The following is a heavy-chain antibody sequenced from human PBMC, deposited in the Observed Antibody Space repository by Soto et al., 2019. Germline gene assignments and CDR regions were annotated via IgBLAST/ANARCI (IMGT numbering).Heavy chain of an antibody. D-gene: IGHD1-20*01. CDR1: GDAITRHY. Sequence: SETLSLTCTVSGDAITRHYWSWIRQSPGKGLEWIGYIFYSGNTNYNPSLKSRVTISLDTSKNQFSLKLTSVTAADTAVYYCATTGGITGNAYRGQGTLLTVSS. V-gene: IGHV4-59*11. CDR3: ATTGGITGNAY. J-gene: IGHJ4*02. CDR2: IFYSGNT.